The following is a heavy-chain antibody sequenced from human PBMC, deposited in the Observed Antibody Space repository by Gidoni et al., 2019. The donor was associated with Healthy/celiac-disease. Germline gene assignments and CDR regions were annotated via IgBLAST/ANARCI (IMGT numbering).Heavy chain of an antibody. J-gene: IGHJ4*02. CDR3: AKGEGFGELIPPDY. D-gene: IGHD3-10*01. CDR2: ISWDGGST. V-gene: IGHV3-43D*03. CDR1: GFTFDDYA. Sequence: EVQLVESGGVVVQPGGSLRLSCAASGFTFDDYAMHWVRQAPGKGLEWVSLISWDGGSTYYADSVKGRFTISRDNSKNSLYLQMNSLRAEDTALYYCAKGEGFGELIPPDYWGQGTLVTVSS.